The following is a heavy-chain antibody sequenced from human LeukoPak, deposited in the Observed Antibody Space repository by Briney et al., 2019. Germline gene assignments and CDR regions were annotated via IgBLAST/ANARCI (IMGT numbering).Heavy chain of an antibody. CDR2: IYYSGST. CDR1: GGSISSSSYY. CDR3: AGRPYCTNGVCYEVDY. V-gene: IGHV4-39*07. Sequence: SETLSLTCTVSGGSISSSSYYWGWIRQPPGKGLEWIGSIYYSGSTYYNPSLKSRVTISVDTSKNQFSLKLSSVTAADTAVYYCAGRPYCTNGVCYEVDYWGQGTLVTVSS. J-gene: IGHJ4*02. D-gene: IGHD2-8*01.